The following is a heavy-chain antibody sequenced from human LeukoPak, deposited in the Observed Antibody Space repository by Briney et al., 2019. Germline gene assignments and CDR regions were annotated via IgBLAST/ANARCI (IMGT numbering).Heavy chain of an antibody. Sequence: SETLSLTCTVSGYSISSGYYWGWIRQPPGKGLEWIGSFYDSGNTYYNPSLKSRVTISVDTSKNQFSLKLSSVTAADTAVYYCARDVSESSGGSCYPAYYFDYWGQGTLVTVSS. D-gene: IGHD2-15*01. V-gene: IGHV4-38-2*02. CDR2: FYDSGNT. CDR3: ARDVSESSGGSCYPAYYFDY. J-gene: IGHJ4*02. CDR1: GYSISSGYY.